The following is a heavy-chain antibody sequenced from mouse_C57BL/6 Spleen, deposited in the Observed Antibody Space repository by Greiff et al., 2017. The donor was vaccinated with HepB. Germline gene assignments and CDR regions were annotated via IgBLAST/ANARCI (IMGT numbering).Heavy chain of an antibody. V-gene: IGHV1-82*01. CDR1: GYAFSSSC. CDR3: ARWGTAQPFAY. J-gene: IGHJ3*01. Sequence: LVESGPELVKPGASVKISCKASGYAFSSSCMNWVKQRPGKGLEWIGRIYPGDGDTNYNGKFKGKATLTADKSSSTAYMQLSSLTSEDSAVYFCARWGTAQPFAYWGQGTLVTVSA. D-gene: IGHD3-2*02. CDR2: IYPGDGDT.